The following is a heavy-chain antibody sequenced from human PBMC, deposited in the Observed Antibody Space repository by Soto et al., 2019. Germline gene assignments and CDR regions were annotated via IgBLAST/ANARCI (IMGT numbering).Heavy chain of an antibody. D-gene: IGHD3-10*01. CDR2: LSGSGGST. CDR1: GFTFSSYA. Sequence: EVQLLESGGGLVQPGGSLRLSCAASGFTFSSYAMSWVRQAPGQGLEWVSALSGSGGSTYYADSVKGRFTISRDKSKNTLYLQMNSLRAEDTDVYYCANPGSGYNWGQGTLVTGSS. J-gene: IGHJ4*02. CDR3: ANPGSGYN. V-gene: IGHV3-23*01.